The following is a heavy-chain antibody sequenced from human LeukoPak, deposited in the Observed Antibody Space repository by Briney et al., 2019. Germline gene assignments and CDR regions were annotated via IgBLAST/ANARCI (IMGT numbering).Heavy chain of an antibody. CDR1: GGTFTNYN. J-gene: IGHJ3*02. CDR2: IHSSSGSI. Sequence: PAGTLSLSCAASGGTFTNYNRNWVRQAPGKGLEWVGSIHSSSGSIYYADSLKGRFTISRDNAKNALYLQMNSLRAEDTAVYYCARDLAWDAFDIWGQGTMVTVSS. CDR3: ARDLAWDAFDI. V-gene: IGHV3-21*01.